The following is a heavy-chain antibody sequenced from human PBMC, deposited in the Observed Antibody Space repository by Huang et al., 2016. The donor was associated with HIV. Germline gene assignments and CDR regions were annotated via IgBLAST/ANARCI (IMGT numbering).Heavy chain of an antibody. CDR3: ARTAYSYGFRQGYNWFDP. J-gene: IGHJ5*02. D-gene: IGHD5-18*01. V-gene: IGHV1-69*13. CDR1: GGTFSSYA. Sequence: QVLLVQSGAEVRKPGSSVKVSCTAFGGTFSSYAISWVRQAPGQGLEWMGWIIPSLCTANYTQRFQGRVTITVDESTNTGYMELTRLTSEDTAVYYCARTAYSYGFRQGYNWFDPWGQGTPVTVSS. CDR2: IIPSLCTA.